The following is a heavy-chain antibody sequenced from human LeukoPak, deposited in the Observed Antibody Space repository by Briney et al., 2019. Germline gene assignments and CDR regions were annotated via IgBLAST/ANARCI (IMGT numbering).Heavy chain of an antibody. J-gene: IGHJ4*02. CDR2: IYYSGST. V-gene: IGHV4-39*01. D-gene: IGHD4-11*01. Sequence: SETLSLTCTVSGGSISSSRHYWGWIRQPPGKGLDWIGNIYYSGSTNYNPSLKSRVTISVDTSKNQFSLKLSSVTAADTAVYYCANYHDYSNFQGAYYLDYWGQGTLVTVSS. CDR3: ANYHDYSNFQGAYYLDY. CDR1: GGSISSSRHY.